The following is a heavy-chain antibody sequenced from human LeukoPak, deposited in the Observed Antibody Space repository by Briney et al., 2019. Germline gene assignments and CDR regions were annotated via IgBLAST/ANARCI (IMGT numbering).Heavy chain of an antibody. CDR1: NYSISSSNW. Sequence: SDTLSLTCAVSNYSISSSNWWGWIRQPPGKGLEWIGYIYYSGSVYYNPSLKSRLTMSVDTSKNQFSLKLSSVTAADTAVYYCARYYGSGSTGGYFDYWGQGTLVTVSS. J-gene: IGHJ4*02. CDR2: IYYSGSV. CDR3: ARYYGSGSTGGYFDY. D-gene: IGHD3-10*01. V-gene: IGHV4-28*05.